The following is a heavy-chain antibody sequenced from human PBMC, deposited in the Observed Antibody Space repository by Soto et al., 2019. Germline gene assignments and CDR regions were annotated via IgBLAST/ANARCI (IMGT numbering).Heavy chain of an antibody. D-gene: IGHD6-19*01. CDR3: ARVPDSSLGTMDV. J-gene: IGHJ6*02. Sequence: GESLKISCKGSGYSFTTYWIGWVRQLPGQGLEWLGVMFPGDSDTRYSPSFQGQVTMSADPSTNTAYLEWSSLKAADSAMYYCARVPDSSLGTMDVWGQGTTVTVSS. CDR2: MFPGDSDT. V-gene: IGHV5-51*01. CDR1: GYSFTTYW.